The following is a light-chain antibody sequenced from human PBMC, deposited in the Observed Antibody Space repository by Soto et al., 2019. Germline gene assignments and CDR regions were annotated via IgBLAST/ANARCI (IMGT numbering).Light chain of an antibody. V-gene: IGLV1-40*01. J-gene: IGLJ1*01. Sequence: QSVLTQPPSVSGAPGQRVTISCTGSSSNIGAGYDVHWYQQLPGTAPKLLIYGNSNRPSGVPDRFSGSKSGTSASLAITGLQAEDEADYYCQFYDSSLSGPNYVFGTWTKSPS. CDR1: SSNIGAGYD. CDR3: QFYDSSLSGPNYV. CDR2: GNS.